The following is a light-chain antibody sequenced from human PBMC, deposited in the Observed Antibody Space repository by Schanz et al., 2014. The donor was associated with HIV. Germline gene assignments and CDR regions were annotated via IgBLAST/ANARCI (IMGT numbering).Light chain of an antibody. J-gene: IGLJ2*01. V-gene: IGLV1-40*01. CDR3: TPWDDSLNGPV. CDR2: GNT. Sequence: SVLTQPPSVSGAPGQRVTISCTGSRSNIGAGYDAHSYQPLPGTAPKLLIYGNTNRPSGVPDRFSGSKSGTSVSLAISGLQSEDEADYYCTPWDDSLNGPVFGGGTKLTVL. CDR1: RSNIGAGYD.